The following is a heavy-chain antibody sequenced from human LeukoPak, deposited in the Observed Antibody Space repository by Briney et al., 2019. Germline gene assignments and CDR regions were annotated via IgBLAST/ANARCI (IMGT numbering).Heavy chain of an antibody. CDR3: ARVFRDHPPSNYFDY. CDR1: GGSISSGGYY. CDR2: IYYSGST. Sequence: SETLSLTCTVSGGSISSGGYYWSWIRQHPGKGLEWIGYIYYSGSTYYNPSLKSRVTISVDTSKNQFSLKLSSVTAADTAVYYCARVFRDHPPSNYFDYWGQGTLVTVSS. J-gene: IGHJ4*02. V-gene: IGHV4-31*03. D-gene: IGHD3-10*01.